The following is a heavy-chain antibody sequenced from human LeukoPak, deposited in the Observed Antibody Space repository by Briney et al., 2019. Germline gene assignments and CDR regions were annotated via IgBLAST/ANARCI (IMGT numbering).Heavy chain of an antibody. CDR2: IIPIFGTA. V-gene: IGHV1-69*06. J-gene: IGHJ4*02. CDR1: GGTFSSYA. Sequence: ASVKVSCKASGGTFSSYAISWVRQAPGQGLEWMGGIIPIFGTANYAQKFQGRVTMTEDTSTDTAYMELSSLRSEDTAVYYCATAERYYYDSSGYYWDYWGQGTLVTVSS. D-gene: IGHD3-22*01. CDR3: ATAERYYYDSSGYYWDY.